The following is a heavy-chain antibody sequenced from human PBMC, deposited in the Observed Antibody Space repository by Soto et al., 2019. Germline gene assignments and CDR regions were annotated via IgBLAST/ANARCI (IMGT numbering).Heavy chain of an antibody. J-gene: IGHJ6*02. CDR1: GGSISSSSYY. CDR3: ARHGAGSSWYLYYYGMDV. Sequence: QLQLQESGPGLVKPSETLSLTCTVSGGSISSSSYYWGWIRQPPGKGLEWIGSIYYSGSTYYNPSLKSRVTMSVDTSKNQFSLKLSSVPAADTAVYYCARHGAGSSWYLYYYGMDVWGQGTTVTVSS. CDR2: IYYSGST. V-gene: IGHV4-39*01. D-gene: IGHD6-13*01.